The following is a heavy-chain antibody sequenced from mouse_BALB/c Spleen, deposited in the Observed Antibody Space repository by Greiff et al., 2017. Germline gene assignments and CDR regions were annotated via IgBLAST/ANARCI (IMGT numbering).Heavy chain of an antibody. CDR1: GYSITSGYY. J-gene: IGHJ4*01. Sequence: ESGPGLVKPSQSLSLTCSVTGYSITSGYYWNWIRQFPGNKLEWMGYISYDGSNNYNPSLKNRISITRDTSKNQFFLKLNSVTTEDTATYYCARGPSPHYGHAMDYWGQGTSVTVSS. CDR3: ARGPSPHYGHAMDY. V-gene: IGHV3-6*02. D-gene: IGHD1-2*01. CDR2: ISYDGSN.